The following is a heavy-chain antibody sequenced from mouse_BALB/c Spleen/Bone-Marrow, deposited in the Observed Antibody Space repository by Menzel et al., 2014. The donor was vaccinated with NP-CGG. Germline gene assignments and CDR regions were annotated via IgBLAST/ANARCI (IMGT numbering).Heavy chain of an antibody. CDR1: GFTFSSFG. J-gene: IGHJ2*02. D-gene: IGHD4-1*01. CDR2: ISSGSSTI. V-gene: IGHV5-17*02. Sequence: EVKLVESGGGLVQPGGSRKLSCAASGFTFSSFGMHWVRQAPEKGLEWVAYISSGSSTILYADTVKGRFTISRDNPKNTLFLQMTSLMSEDTAINYCTRARYWEDFYYCGQGASLTVS. CDR3: TRARYWEDFYY.